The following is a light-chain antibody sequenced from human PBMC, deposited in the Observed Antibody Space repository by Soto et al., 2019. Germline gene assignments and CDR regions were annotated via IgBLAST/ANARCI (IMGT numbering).Light chain of an antibody. J-gene: IGLJ1*01. CDR2: EVT. CDR1: SSDVGAYNY. CDR3: TSYTRSSTYV. Sequence: QSALTQPASVSASPGQSITISCTGTSSDVGAYNYVSWYQQQPGKAPKLMIYEVTNRPSGVSNRFSGSKSGNTASLTISGLQAEDEADYYCTSYTRSSTYVFGTGTKLTVL. V-gene: IGLV2-14*01.